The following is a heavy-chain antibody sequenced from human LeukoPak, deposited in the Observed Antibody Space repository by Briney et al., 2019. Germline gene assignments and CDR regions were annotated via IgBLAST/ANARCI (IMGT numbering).Heavy chain of an antibody. Sequence: ASVKVSCKASGYTFTSYGISWVRQAPGQGLEWMGWISAYNGNTNYAQKLQGRVTMTTDTSTSTAYMELSSLRSEDTAVYYCARTGPHSGSYYLLVEVWGQGTLVTVSS. CDR1: GYTFTSYG. D-gene: IGHD1-26*01. CDR3: ARTGPHSGSYYLLVEV. CDR2: ISAYNGNT. V-gene: IGHV1-18*01. J-gene: IGHJ4*02.